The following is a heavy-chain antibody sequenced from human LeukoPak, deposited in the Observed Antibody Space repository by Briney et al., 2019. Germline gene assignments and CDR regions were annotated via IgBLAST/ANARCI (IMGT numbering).Heavy chain of an antibody. J-gene: IGHJ6*02. Sequence: GGSLRLSCAASGFTFSSYDMNWVRQASGKGLEWVSYISSSGSTIYYADSVEGRITISTDNAKNSLYLQMNNLRAEDTAVYYCAISNGYGMDVWGQGTTGTVSS. CDR2: ISSSGSTI. CDR3: AISNGYGMDV. V-gene: IGHV3-48*03. D-gene: IGHD2-8*01. CDR1: GFTFSSYD.